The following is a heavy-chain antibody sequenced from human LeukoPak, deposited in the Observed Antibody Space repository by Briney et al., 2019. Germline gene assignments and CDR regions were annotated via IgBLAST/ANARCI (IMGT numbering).Heavy chain of an antibody. V-gene: IGHV4-59*08. CDR1: GGPISVFH. Sequence: SETLSLTCTVSGGPISVFHWSWIRQPPGKELDWIGYIHYSGSTDYNPSLKSRVTISVDTSKNQFSLKLSSVTAADTAVYYCTRHLDYYGSGSYEYWGQGTLVTVSS. J-gene: IGHJ4*02. CDR2: IHYSGST. CDR3: TRHLDYYGSGSYEY. D-gene: IGHD3-10*01.